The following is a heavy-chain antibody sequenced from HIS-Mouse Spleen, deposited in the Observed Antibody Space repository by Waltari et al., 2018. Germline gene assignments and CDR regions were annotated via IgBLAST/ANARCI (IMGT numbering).Heavy chain of an antibody. J-gene: IGHJ3*02. CDR2: SYSGGRT. CDR3: ARGIAVAGRGAFDI. V-gene: IGHV3-66*01. D-gene: IGHD6-19*01. CDR1: GFPSVATT. Sequence: EVQLVESGGGLVQPGGSLGLPVPASGFPSVATTWAGFARAQGKGLEWVSVSYSGGRTYYADSVKGRFTISRDNSKNTLYLQMNSLRAEDTAVYYCARGIAVAGRGAFDIWGQGTMVTVSS.